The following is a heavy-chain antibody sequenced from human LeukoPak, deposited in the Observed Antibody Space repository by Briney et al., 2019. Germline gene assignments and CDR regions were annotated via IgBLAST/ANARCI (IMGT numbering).Heavy chain of an antibody. D-gene: IGHD5-18*01. Sequence: PGGSLRLSCAASGFTFSSFWMHWVRQAPGKGLVWVSHINYDGSSTSYADSVKGRFTISRDNAKNTLYLQMNSLRAEDTAVYYCTRGAAMVDYWGQGTLVTVSS. CDR3: TRGAAMVDY. CDR1: GFTFSSFW. J-gene: IGHJ4*02. CDR2: INYDGSST. V-gene: IGHV3-74*01.